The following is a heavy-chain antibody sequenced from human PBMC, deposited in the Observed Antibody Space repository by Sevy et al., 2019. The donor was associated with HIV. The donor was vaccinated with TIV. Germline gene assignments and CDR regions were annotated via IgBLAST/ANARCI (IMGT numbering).Heavy chain of an antibody. CDR2: INHSGST. J-gene: IGHJ4*02. D-gene: IGHD2-15*01. V-gene: IGHV4-34*01. Sequence: LSLTCAVYGGSFSGYYWSWIRQPPGKGLEWIGEINHSGSTNYNPSLKSRVTISVDTSKNQFSLKLSSVTAADTAVYYCASLVTDYWGQGTLVTVSS. CDR1: GGSFSGYY. CDR3: ASLVTDY.